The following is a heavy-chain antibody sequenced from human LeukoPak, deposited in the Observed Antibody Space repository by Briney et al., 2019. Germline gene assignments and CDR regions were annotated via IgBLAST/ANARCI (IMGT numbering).Heavy chain of an antibody. CDR3: ARDPYSSSVGDY. CDR2: IYYSGST. J-gene: IGHJ4*02. D-gene: IGHD6-13*01. V-gene: IGHV4-39*07. CDR1: GGSISSSSYY. Sequence: SETLSLTCTVSGGSISSSSYYWGWIRQPPGKGLEWIGSIYYSGSTYYNPSLKSRVTISVDTSKNQFSLKLSSVTAADTAVYYCARDPYSSSVGDYWGQGTLVTVSS.